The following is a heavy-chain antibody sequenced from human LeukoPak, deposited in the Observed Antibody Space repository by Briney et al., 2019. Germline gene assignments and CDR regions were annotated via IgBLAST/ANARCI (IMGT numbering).Heavy chain of an antibody. CDR2: ISGSGGST. J-gene: IGHJ4*02. CDR1: GFTFSSYA. V-gene: IGHV3-23*01. CDR3: ARGGYSYGYGGSYQVDY. Sequence: GGSLRLSCAASGFTFSSYAMSWVRQAPGKGLEWVSAISGSGGSTYYADSVKGRFTISRDNSKNTLYLQMNSLRAEDTAVYYCARGGYSYGYGGSYQVDYWGQGILVTVSS. D-gene: IGHD5-18*01.